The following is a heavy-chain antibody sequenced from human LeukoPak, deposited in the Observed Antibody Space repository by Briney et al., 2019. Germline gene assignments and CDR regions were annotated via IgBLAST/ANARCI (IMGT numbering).Heavy chain of an antibody. CDR2: IYHSGST. D-gene: IGHD3-22*01. Sequence: PSETLSLTCTVSGYSISSGYYWGWIRQPPGKGLEWIGSIYHSGSTYYNPSLKSRVTISVDRSKNQFSLKLSSVTAADTAVYYCARVSYFDSSGYYYDFDYWGQGTLVTVSS. CDR1: GYSISSGYY. V-gene: IGHV4-38-2*02. J-gene: IGHJ4*02. CDR3: ARVSYFDSSGYYYDFDY.